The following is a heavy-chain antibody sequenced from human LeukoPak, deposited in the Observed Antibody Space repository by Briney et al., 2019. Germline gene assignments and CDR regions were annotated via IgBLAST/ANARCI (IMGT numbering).Heavy chain of an antibody. CDR1: GFTFDDYA. CDR2: ISGDGGST. V-gene: IGHV3-43*02. J-gene: IGHJ4*02. D-gene: IGHD5-18*01. CDR3: AKDMSDTSAWYFDY. Sequence: PGGSLRLSCAACGFTFDDYAMHWVRQAPGKGLEWVSLISGDGGSTYYGDSVKGRFTISRDNSKNSLYLQINSLRTEDTALYYCAKDMSDTSAWYFDYLGQGTLVTVSS.